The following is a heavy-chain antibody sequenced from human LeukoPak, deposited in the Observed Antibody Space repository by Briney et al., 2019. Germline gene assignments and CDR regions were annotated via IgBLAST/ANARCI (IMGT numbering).Heavy chain of an antibody. D-gene: IGHD3-10*01. CDR3: ARRAMVRGVNFHYYYYYYMDV. V-gene: IGHV4-34*01. CDR1: GGSFSGYY. Sequence: SETLSLTCAVYGGSFSGYYWSWIRQPPGKGLGWIGEINHSGSTNYNPSLKSRVTISVDTSKNQFSLKLSSVTAADTAVYYCARRAMVRGVNFHYYYYYYMDVWGKGTAVTVSS. J-gene: IGHJ6*03. CDR2: INHSGST.